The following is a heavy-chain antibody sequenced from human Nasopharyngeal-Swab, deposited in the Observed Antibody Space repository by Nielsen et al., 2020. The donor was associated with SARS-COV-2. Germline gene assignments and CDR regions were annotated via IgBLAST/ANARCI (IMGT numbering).Heavy chain of an antibody. D-gene: IGHD7-27*01. CDR2: IKQDGSEK. V-gene: IGHV3-7*03. J-gene: IGHJ4*02. CDR3: ARDALTGGVDY. CDR1: GFIFSSYW. Sequence: GRSLRLSCEASGFIFSSYWMSWVRQAPGKGLEWVANIKQDGSEKNYVDSVKGRFSISRDTTKNSLYMQMNSLRAEDTAVYYCARDALTGGVDYWGQGTLVTVSS.